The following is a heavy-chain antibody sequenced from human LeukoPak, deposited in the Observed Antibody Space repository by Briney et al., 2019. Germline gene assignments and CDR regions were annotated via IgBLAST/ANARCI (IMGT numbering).Heavy chain of an antibody. CDR1: GFTFSSYS. V-gene: IGHV3-21*01. Sequence: PGGALRLSCAASGFTFSSYSMNWVRQAPGKGLEWVSSISSSSSYIYYADSVKGRLTISRDNAKNSLYLQMNSLRAEDTAVYYCARRKGARWFDPWGQGTLVTVSS. CDR3: ARRKGARWFDP. J-gene: IGHJ5*02. CDR2: ISSSSSYI. D-gene: IGHD1-26*01.